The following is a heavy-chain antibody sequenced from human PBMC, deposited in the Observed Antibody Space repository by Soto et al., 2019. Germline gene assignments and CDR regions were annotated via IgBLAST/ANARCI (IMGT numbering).Heavy chain of an antibody. Sequence: WTWIRQPPGKGLEWIGDVYDRGSTNYNPSLKSRVAISLGTTTTQFFLKLTSATAADTAVYHCARYGDYPGRFDSWGQGTLVTVSS. D-gene: IGHD4-17*01. CDR2: VYDRGST. CDR3: ARYGDYPGRFDS. V-gene: IGHV4-59*01. J-gene: IGHJ4*02.